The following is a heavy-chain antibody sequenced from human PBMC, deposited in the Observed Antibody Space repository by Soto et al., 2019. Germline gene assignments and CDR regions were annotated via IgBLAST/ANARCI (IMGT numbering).Heavy chain of an antibody. CDR2: IVVGSGNT. Sequence: GASVKVCCKASGFTFTSSAVQWVRQARGQRLEWIGWIVVGSGNTNYAQKFQERVTITRDMSTSTAYMELSSLRSEDTAVYYCARARXYDFWSGYCSGYNWFDPWGQGTLVTVSS. CDR3: ARARXYDFWSGYCSGYNWFDP. J-gene: IGHJ5*02. CDR1: GFTFTSSA. V-gene: IGHV1-58*01. D-gene: IGHD3-3*01.